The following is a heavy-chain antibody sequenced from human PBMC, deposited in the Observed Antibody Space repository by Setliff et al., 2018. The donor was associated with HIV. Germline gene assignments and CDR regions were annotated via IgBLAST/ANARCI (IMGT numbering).Heavy chain of an antibody. J-gene: IGHJ4*02. D-gene: IGHD6-13*01. CDR1: GGSISSSSYY. V-gene: IGHV4-39*07. CDR2: ISYSGTT. CDR3: ARRMWQQDSKFMYYFDY. Sequence: PSETLSLTCSVSGGSISSSSYYWGWIRQPPGKGLEWIGFISYSGTTYYNPSFQGQVTISADKSISTAYLQWSSLKASDTAMYYCARRMWQQDSKFMYYFDYWGQGTLVTVSS.